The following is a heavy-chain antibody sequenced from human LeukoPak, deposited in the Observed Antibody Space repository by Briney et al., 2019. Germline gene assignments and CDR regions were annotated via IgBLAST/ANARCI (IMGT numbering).Heavy chain of an antibody. CDR3: AKDFRVAMAPAYFDY. V-gene: IGHV3-30*02. CDR1: GFTFSNYG. Sequence: RSGGSLTLSCAASGFTFSNYGMHWVRQAPGKGLEWVAFIRYDGSNKYYADSVKGRFTISRDNSKNTLYLQMNSLRAEDTAVYYCAKDFRVAMAPAYFDYWGQGTLVTVSS. J-gene: IGHJ4*02. D-gene: IGHD5-18*01. CDR2: IRYDGSNK.